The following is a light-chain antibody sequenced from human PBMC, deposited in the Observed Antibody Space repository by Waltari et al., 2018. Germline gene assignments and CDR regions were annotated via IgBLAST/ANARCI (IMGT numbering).Light chain of an antibody. J-gene: IGKJ1*01. V-gene: IGKV3-20*01. CDR2: AAS. CDR1: QSISKY. Sequence: VLTQSPGTRSLSPGDRATLSCRASQSISKYLVWYQQRPGHAPRLRIYAASTRATGIPDRFSGSGFGTDFTLTISRLEPEDFAMYYCQNHERLPATFGQGTKVEIK. CDR3: QNHERLPAT.